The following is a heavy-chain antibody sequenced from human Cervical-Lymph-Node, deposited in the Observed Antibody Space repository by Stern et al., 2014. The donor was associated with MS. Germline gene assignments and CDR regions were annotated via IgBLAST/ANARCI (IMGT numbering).Heavy chain of an antibody. Sequence: VQLVESGPGLVKASETLSLTCSVSGISTISHYWSWFRQSPGKGLEWIGNIYYPGSTNYNPSLKSRVTMSVDTSKNQFSVKVTSVTAADTAVYYCARLAASNSGPFDYWGQGTLVTVSS. D-gene: IGHD6-25*01. V-gene: IGHV4-59*11. CDR2: IYYPGST. J-gene: IGHJ4*01. CDR3: ARLAASNSGPFDY. CDR1: GISTISHY.